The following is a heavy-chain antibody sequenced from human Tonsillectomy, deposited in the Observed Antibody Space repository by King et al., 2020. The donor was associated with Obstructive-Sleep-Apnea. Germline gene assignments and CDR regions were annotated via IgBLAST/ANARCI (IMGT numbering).Heavy chain of an antibody. J-gene: IGHJ4*02. CDR2: IYYSGST. CDR3: ARGGRFPRWYYFDY. V-gene: IGHV4-59*01. D-gene: IGHD3-16*01. Sequence: VQLQESGPGLVKPSETLSLTCTVSGGSISSYYWSWIRQPPGKGLEWIGYIYYSGSTNYNPSLKSRVTISVDTSKNQFSLKLSSVTAADTAVYYWARGGRFPRWYYFDYWGQGTLVTVSS. CDR1: GGSISSYY.